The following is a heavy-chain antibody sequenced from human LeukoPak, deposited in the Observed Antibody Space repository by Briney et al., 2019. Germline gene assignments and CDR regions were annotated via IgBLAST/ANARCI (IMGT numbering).Heavy chain of an antibody. D-gene: IGHD3-3*01. V-gene: IGHV3-74*01. CDR2: INSDGSST. Sequence: GGSLRLSCAASGFTFSSYWMHWVRHAPGKGLVWVSRINSDGSSTSYADSVKGRFTISRDNAKNTLYLQMNSLRAEDTAVYYCARDRRTIFGRSFDYWGQGTLVTVSS. CDR1: GFTFSSYW. J-gene: IGHJ4*02. CDR3: ARDRRTIFGRSFDY.